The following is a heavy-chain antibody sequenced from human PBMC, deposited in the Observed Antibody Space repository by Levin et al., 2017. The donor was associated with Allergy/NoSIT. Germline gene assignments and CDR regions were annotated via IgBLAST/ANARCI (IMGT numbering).Heavy chain of an antibody. V-gene: IGHV1-69*08. D-gene: IGHD3-16*01. Sequence: GASLKISCKASGGTFNSYTLNWVRQAPGQGLEWMGRIIPNLGAPMYAQGFQDRVTITADIHARTVYMQLNSLRLEDTAVYYCAREHHDDNEMSGAFDIWGQGTVVTVSS. J-gene: IGHJ3*02. CDR3: AREHHDDNEMSGAFDI. CDR1: GGTFNSYT. CDR2: IIPNLGAP.